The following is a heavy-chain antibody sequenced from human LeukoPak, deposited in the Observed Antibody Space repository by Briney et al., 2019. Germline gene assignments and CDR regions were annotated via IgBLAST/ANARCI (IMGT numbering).Heavy chain of an antibody. CDR3: AKSRVEGSFYYFDC. V-gene: IGHV3-23*01. D-gene: IGHD3-3*01. J-gene: IGHJ4*02. Sequence: GGPLRLSCAASGFTFSCYAMSWVRQAPGKGLEWVSAISGSDGRTYYAGSVKGRFTISRDNSKNTLYLQMNSLRAEDTAVYSCAKSRVEGSFYYFDCWGQGTLVTVSS. CDR2: ISGSDGRT. CDR1: GFTFSCYA.